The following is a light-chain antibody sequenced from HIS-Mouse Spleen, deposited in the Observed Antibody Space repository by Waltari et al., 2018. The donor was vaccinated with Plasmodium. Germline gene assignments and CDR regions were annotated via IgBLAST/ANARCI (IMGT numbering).Light chain of an antibody. V-gene: IGLV3-10*01. J-gene: IGLJ3*02. CDR3: YSTDSSGNHRV. CDR2: EDS. Sequence: SYEPTQPPSVSVSPGQTARITCPGDALPKQYAYWYQQKSGQAPVLVIYEDSKRPSGIPERFSGSSSGTMATLTISGAQVEDEADYYCYSTDSSGNHRVFGGGTKLTVL. CDR1: ALPKQY.